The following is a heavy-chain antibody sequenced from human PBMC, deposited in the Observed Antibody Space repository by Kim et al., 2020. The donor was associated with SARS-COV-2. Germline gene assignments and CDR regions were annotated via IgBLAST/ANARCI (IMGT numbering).Heavy chain of an antibody. V-gene: IGHV3-23*01. CDR1: GLSFGAYV. J-gene: IGHJ6*02. CDR3: ARGSQQGPRYYFYYYTMDI. D-gene: IGHD6-19*01. CDR2: ISGSGGST. Sequence: GGSLRLSCAASGLSFGAYVMSWVRQAPGKGLEWVSGISGSGGSTYYADSVKGRFIISRDNSKNTLYLQMNGLRDADTAVYYCARGSQQGPRYYFYYYTMDIWGQGTTVTVSS.